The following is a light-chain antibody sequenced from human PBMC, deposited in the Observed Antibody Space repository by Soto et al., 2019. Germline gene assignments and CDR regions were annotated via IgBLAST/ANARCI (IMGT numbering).Light chain of an antibody. CDR3: SSYTGGNPSYV. CDR1: SSDVGGYDY. Sequence: SALTQPPSASGSPGQSVTISCTGTSSDVGGYDYVSWYQQHPGKAPKLMIYEVTIRPSGVSDRFSGSKSGNTASLTVSGLQAEDEADYYCSSYTGGNPSYVFGNGTKVTV. CDR2: EVT. V-gene: IGLV2-8*01. J-gene: IGLJ1*01.